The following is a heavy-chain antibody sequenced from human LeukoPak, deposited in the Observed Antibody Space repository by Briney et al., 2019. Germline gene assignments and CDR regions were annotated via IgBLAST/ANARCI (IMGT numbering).Heavy chain of an antibody. CDR1: GESITSAYY. D-gene: IGHD3-22*01. J-gene: IGHJ3*02. V-gene: IGHV4-38-2*01. CDR2: VYYSGSA. CDR3: ARQTMIVAVITEGDAFDS. Sequence: SETLSLTCAVSGESITSAYYWGWIRQPPGKGLEWIASVYYSGSAYYNSSLKSRVTISVDTSKNQFSLKLSSVTAADTAVYYCARQTMIVAVITEGDAFDSWGQGTMVTVSS.